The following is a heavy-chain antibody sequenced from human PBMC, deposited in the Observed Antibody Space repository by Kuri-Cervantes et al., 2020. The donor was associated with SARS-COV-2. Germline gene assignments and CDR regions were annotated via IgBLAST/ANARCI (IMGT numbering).Heavy chain of an antibody. CDR1: GFTFSNAW. D-gene: IGHD3-3*01. Sequence: GGSLRLSCAASGFTFSNAWMSWVRQAPGKGLEWVGRIKSKTDGGTTDYAAPVKGRFTISRDDSKNTLYLQMNSLKTEDTAVYYCTTGLTIFGVVIVSLGWFDPWGQGTLVTVSS. J-gene: IGHJ5*02. V-gene: IGHV3-15*01. CDR2: IKSKTDGGTT. CDR3: TTGLTIFGVVIVSLGWFDP.